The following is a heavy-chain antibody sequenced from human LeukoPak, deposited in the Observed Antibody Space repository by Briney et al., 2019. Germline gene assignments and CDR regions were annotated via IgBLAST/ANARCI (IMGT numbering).Heavy chain of an antibody. J-gene: IGHJ4*02. D-gene: IGHD5-24*01. CDR2: IYHSGST. V-gene: IGHV4-39*01. CDR1: GGSISSSAYY. Sequence: PSETLSLTCTVSGGSISSSAYYWGWIRQPPGKGLEWIGSIYHSGSTYYNPSLKSRVTISVDTSKNQFSLKLSSVTAADTAVYYCARGPRVRWLHDRIDYWGQGTLVTVSS. CDR3: ARGPRVRWLHDRIDY.